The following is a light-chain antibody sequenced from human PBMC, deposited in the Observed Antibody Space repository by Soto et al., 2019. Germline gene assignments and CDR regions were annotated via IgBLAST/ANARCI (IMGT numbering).Light chain of an antibody. CDR3: QQYNNWPPRT. CDR2: GAS. V-gene: IGKV3-15*01. J-gene: IGKJ4*01. Sequence: EIVMTQSPATLSVSPGERATLSCRASQSVSSNLAWYQQQPGHAPRRLIYGASTRATGIPASCSGSGSGTEFTLTISSLQSEDFAVYYCQQYNNWPPRTFGGGTKVEIK. CDR1: QSVSSN.